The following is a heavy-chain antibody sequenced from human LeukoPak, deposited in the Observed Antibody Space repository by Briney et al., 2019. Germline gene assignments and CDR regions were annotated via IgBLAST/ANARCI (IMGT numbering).Heavy chain of an antibody. D-gene: IGHD4-17*01. J-gene: IGHJ4*02. V-gene: IGHV4-59*01. Sequence: SETLSLTCTVSGGSISSYYWSWIRQHPGKGLEWIGYIYYSGSTCYNPSLKSRVTISVDTSKNQFSLKLSSVTAADTAVYYCARVPYGDYGGYYFDYWGQGTLVTVSS. CDR2: IYYSGST. CDR1: GGSISSYY. CDR3: ARVPYGDYGGYYFDY.